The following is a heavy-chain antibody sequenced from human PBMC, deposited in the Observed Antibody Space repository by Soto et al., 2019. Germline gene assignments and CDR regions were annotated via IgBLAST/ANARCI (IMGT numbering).Heavy chain of an antibody. D-gene: IGHD4-17*01. V-gene: IGHV3-30-3*01. CDR2: ISYDGSNK. Sequence: QVQLVESGGGVVQLGRSLRLSCAASGFTFSSYAMHWVRQAPGKGLEWVAVISYDGSNKYYADSVKGRFTISRDNSKNTLFLQMNSLRAEDTAVYYCARVGRLHYFDYWGQGTLVTVSS. CDR3: ARVGRLHYFDY. J-gene: IGHJ4*02. CDR1: GFTFSSYA.